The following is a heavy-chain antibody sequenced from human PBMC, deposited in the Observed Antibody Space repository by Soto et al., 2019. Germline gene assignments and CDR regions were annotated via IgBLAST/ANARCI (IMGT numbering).Heavy chain of an antibody. J-gene: IGHJ6*02. CDR1: GFTFSSYA. Sequence: GGSLRLSCAASGFTFSSYAMSWVRQAPGKGLEWVSAISGSGGSTYYADSVKGRFTISRDNSENSLYLQMSGLRAEDTAVYYCAKDGLSGSYTQYYYYGMDVWGQGTTVTVSS. D-gene: IGHD1-26*01. CDR2: ISGSGGST. CDR3: AKDGLSGSYTQYYYYGMDV. V-gene: IGHV3-23*01.